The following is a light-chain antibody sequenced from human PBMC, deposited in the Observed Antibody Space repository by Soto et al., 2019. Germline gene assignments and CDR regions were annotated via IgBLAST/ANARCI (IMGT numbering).Light chain of an antibody. CDR3: QQRSNWHRT. V-gene: IGKV3-11*01. J-gene: IGKJ4*01. Sequence: IVLTQSPATLSLSPGERATLSCRASHSVSTYFAWYQQKHGQAHRLLIYDASNRATGIPARFSVSGSGTDFTFIISGLEPEDFEVSDCQQRSNWHRTFVGGNKVAIK. CDR2: DAS. CDR1: HSVSTY.